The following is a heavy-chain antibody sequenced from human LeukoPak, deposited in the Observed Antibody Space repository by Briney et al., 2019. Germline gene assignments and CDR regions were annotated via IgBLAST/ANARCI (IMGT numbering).Heavy chain of an antibody. CDR3: VRDLDVWFAGSRHNWFDP. CDR1: GYTFTGYY. CDR2: INPNSGGT. J-gene: IGHJ5*02. D-gene: IGHD3-10*01. V-gene: IGHV1-2*02. Sequence: ASVKVSCKASGYTFTGYYMHWVRQAPGQGLEWMGWINPNSGGTNYAQKFQGRVTMTRDTSISTAYMELSRLRSDDTAVYYCVRDLDVWFAGSRHNWFDPWGQGTLATVSS.